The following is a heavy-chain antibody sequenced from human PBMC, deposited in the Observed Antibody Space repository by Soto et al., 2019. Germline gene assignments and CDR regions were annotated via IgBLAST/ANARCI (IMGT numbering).Heavy chain of an antibody. D-gene: IGHD3-22*01. CDR1: GYTFTSYG. CDR2: ISAYNGNT. J-gene: IGHJ4*02. V-gene: IGHV1-18*01. CDR3: ASTSEGYYYDSSGYYLFY. Sequence: ASVKVSCKASGYTFTSYGISWVRQAPGQGLEWMGWISAYNGNTSYAQKFQGRVTMTRDTSTSTVYMELSSLRSEDTAVYYCASTSEGYYYDSSGYYLFYWGQGTLVTVSS.